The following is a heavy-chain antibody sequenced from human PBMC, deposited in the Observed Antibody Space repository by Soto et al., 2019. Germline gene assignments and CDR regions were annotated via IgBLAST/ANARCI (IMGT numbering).Heavy chain of an antibody. CDR2: ISSSSSYI. D-gene: IGHD3-22*01. V-gene: IGHV3-21*01. J-gene: IGHJ4*02. Sequence: LRLSCAASGFTFSSYSMNWVRQAPGKGLEWVSSISSSSSYIYYADSVKGRFTISRDNAKNSLYLQMNSLRAEDTAVYYCARDLGSSGSTGYWGQGTLVTVSS. CDR3: ARDLGSSGSTGY. CDR1: GFTFSSYS.